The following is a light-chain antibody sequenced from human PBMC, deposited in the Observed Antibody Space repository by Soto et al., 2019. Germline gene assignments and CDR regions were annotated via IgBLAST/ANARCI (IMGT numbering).Light chain of an antibody. CDR1: SSDVGAYNF. J-gene: IGLJ1*01. CDR2: NVY. CDR3: SAYTVSRTYV. V-gene: IGLV2-14*03. Sequence: QSVLTQPASVSGSPGQSITISCTGTSSDVGAYNFVSWHQQHPGKAPKLMIYNVYDRSSGISYRFSGSKSGNTASLTISGRQGEDEADYYCSAYTVSRTYVFGTGTKVTVL.